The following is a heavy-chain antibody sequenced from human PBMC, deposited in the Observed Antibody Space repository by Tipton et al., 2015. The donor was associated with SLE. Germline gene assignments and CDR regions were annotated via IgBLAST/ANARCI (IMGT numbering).Heavy chain of an antibody. CDR3: AREEENDLWSCGDAFDI. V-gene: IGHV4-31*03. Sequence: TLSLTCTVSGGSISSGGYYWSWIRQHPGKGLEWIGYIYYSGSTYYNPSLKSRVTISVDTSKNQFSLKLSSVTAADTAVYYCAREEENDLWSCGDAFDIWGQVTMVTVSS. D-gene: IGHD3-3*01. CDR2: IYYSGST. CDR1: GGSISSGGYY. J-gene: IGHJ3*02.